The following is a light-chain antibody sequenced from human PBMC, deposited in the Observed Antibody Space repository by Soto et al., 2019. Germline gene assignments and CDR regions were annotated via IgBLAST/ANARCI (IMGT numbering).Light chain of an antibody. CDR1: QSISSY. J-gene: IGKJ1*01. V-gene: IGKV1-39*01. CDR2: GAS. CDR3: QQSHNAPRT. Sequence: DIQMTQSPSSLSASIGERVTINCRASQSISSYLNWYQQKPGKAPKVLIYGASSLQSGVPSRFSGSGSGTDFTLTISSLQPEDFATYYCQQSHNAPRTFGQGTKVEI.